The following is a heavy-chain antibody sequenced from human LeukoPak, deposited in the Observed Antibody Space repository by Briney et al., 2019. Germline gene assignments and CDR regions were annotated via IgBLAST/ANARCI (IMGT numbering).Heavy chain of an antibody. Sequence: PSETLSLTCAVYCGSFSGYYWSWIRQPPGKGLEWIGEINHSGSTNYNPSLKSRVTISVDTSKNQFSLKLSSVTATDTAVYYCARGTMTTVTYYFDYWGQGTLVTVSS. CDR3: ARGTMTTVTYYFDY. J-gene: IGHJ4*02. CDR2: INHSGST. CDR1: CGSFSGYY. D-gene: IGHD4-17*01. V-gene: IGHV4-34*01.